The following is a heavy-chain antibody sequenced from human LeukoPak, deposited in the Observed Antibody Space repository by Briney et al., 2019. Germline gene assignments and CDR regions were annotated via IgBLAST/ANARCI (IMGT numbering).Heavy chain of an antibody. CDR3: ARGSRVGYDFWSGYPYFDY. CDR2: INHSGST. D-gene: IGHD3-3*01. Sequence: SETLSLTCAVYGGSFSGYYWSWIRQPPGKGLEWIGEINHSGSTNYNPSLKSRVTISVDTSKNQFSLKLSSVTAADTAVYYCARGSRVGYDFWSGYPYFDYWGQGTLVTVSS. J-gene: IGHJ4*02. CDR1: GGSFSGYY. V-gene: IGHV4-34*01.